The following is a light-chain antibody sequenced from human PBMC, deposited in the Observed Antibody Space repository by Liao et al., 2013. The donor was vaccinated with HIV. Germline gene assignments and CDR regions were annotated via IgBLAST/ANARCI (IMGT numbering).Light chain of an antibody. CDR1: NIGSKS. J-gene: IGLJ3*02. CDR2: YDS. V-gene: IGLV3-21*04. Sequence: SYVLTQPPSVSVAPGKTARITCGGNNIGSKSVHWYQQRSGQAPVLVISYDSDRPSGIPERFSGSNSGNTATLTISRVEAGDEADYYCQVWDSSSDHWVFGGGTKLTVL. CDR3: QVWDSSSDHWV.